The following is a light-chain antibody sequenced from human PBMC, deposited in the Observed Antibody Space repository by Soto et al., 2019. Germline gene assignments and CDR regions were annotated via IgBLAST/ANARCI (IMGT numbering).Light chain of an antibody. CDR2: VAS. V-gene: IGKV3-15*01. J-gene: IGKJ4*01. Sequence: EIVMTQSPATVSVSPGERATLSCRASQSVSSKLAWYQQKSGQAPRLLIYVASTRVNGIPARFSGSGSGTDFNLTISSLQSEDFALYYCQQYNNWPPTFGGGPKVEIK. CDR1: QSVSSK. CDR3: QQYNNWPPT.